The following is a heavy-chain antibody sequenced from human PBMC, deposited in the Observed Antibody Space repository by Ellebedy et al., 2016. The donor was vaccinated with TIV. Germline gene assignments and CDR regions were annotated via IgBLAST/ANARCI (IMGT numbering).Heavy chain of an antibody. D-gene: IGHD6-19*01. CDR1: GFTFSDYY. Sequence: GESLKISCAASGFTFSDYYMSWIRQAPGKGLEWVSAISGSGGSTYYADSVKGRFTISRDNSKNTLYLQMNSLRAEDTAVYYCAKVLGGAVAGHLGYWGQGTLVTVSS. J-gene: IGHJ4*02. CDR2: ISGSGGST. V-gene: IGHV3-23*01. CDR3: AKVLGGAVAGHLGY.